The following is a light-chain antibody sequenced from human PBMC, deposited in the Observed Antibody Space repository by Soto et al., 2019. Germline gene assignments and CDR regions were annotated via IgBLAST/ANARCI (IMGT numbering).Light chain of an antibody. Sequence: DIQMTQSPSSLSVSVGDRVTITCRASQNIINYLNWYQQKPGKAPQLLIYVASRLESGVPSRFSGSGSGTDFTLTISSLQPEDFATYYCQQSYNAPITFGQGTRLDI. J-gene: IGKJ5*01. CDR1: QNIINY. V-gene: IGKV1-39*01. CDR2: VAS. CDR3: QQSYNAPIT.